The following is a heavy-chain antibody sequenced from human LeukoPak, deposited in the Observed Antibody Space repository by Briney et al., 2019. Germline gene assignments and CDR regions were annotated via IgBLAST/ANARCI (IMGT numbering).Heavy chain of an antibody. CDR1: GYTFTGYY. V-gene: IGHV1-46*01. J-gene: IGHJ4*02. CDR3: ARERAYFDFWSGPAY. CDR2: INPSGGST. D-gene: IGHD3-3*01. Sequence: ASVKVSCKASGYTFTGYYMHWVRQAPGQGLEWMGIINPSGGSTSYAQKFQGRVTMTRDTSTSTVYMELSSLRSEDTAVYYCARERAYFDFWSGPAYWGQGTLVTVSS.